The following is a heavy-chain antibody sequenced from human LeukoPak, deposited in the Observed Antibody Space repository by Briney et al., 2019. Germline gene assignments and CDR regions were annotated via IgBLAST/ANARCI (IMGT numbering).Heavy chain of an antibody. D-gene: IGHD2-15*01. CDR3: ARGYCSGGNCYYFDY. Sequence: PSETLSLTCTVSGGSISTYYWSSIRQPAGKVLEWIGRIYTSGSTNYNPSLKSRVTMSVDTSKNQFSLKLSSVTAADTAVYYCARGYCSGGNCYYFDYWGQGILVTVSS. J-gene: IGHJ4*02. CDR1: GGSISTYY. V-gene: IGHV4-4*07. CDR2: IYTSGST.